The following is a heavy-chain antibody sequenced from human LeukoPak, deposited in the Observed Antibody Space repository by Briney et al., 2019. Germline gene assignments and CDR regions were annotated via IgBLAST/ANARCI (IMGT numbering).Heavy chain of an antibody. CDR3: ARGRWLLTYFDY. D-gene: IGHD3-22*01. Sequence: SETLSLTCAVYGGSFSGHYWSWIRQPPGKGLEWIGEINHSGSTNYNPSLKSRVTISVDTSKNQFSLKLSSVTAADTAVYYCARGRWLLTYFDYWGQGTLVTVSS. V-gene: IGHV4-34*01. CDR1: GGSFSGHY. CDR2: INHSGST. J-gene: IGHJ4*02.